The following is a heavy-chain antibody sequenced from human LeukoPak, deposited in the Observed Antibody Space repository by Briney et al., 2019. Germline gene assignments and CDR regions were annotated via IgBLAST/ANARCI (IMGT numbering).Heavy chain of an antibody. CDR3: AKEGNLDIVAVPAAIRNAFDI. V-gene: IGHV3-48*04. CDR1: GFTFSSYS. D-gene: IGHD2-2*02. J-gene: IGHJ3*02. CDR2: ISSSGTTI. Sequence: GGSLRLSCAASGFTFSSYSMNWVRQAPGKGLEWVSYISSSGTTIYSADSVQGRFSVSRDNAKNSLYLQMNSLRAEDTAVYYCAKEGNLDIVAVPAAIRNAFDIWGQGTMVTVSS.